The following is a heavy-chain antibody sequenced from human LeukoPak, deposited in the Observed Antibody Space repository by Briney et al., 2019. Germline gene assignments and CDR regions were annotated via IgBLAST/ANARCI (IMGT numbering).Heavy chain of an antibody. J-gene: IGHJ4*02. CDR2: INPNSGGT. CDR3: ARDTRRDGYNYFGY. CDR1: GYTFTGYY. Sequence: ASVKVSFKASGYTFTGYYMHWVRQAPGQGLEWMGWINPNSGGTNYAQKFQGRVTMTRDTSISTAYMELSRLRSDDTAVYYCARDTRRDGYNYFGYWGQGTLATVSS. D-gene: IGHD5-24*01. V-gene: IGHV1-2*02.